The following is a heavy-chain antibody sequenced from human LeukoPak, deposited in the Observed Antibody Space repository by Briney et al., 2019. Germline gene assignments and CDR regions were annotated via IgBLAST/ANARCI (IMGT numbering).Heavy chain of an antibody. J-gene: IGHJ4*02. D-gene: IGHD1-26*01. CDR1: GFTFDHYT. V-gene: IGHV3-43*01. CDR2: ISWDGGSA. Sequence: GGSLRLSCATSGFTFDHYTIHWVRQAPGKGLEWVSLISWDGGSAYYADSVKGRFTISRDNSKNSLFLQMNSLRTEDTALYYCVKGSSGMYFDYWGQGTLVTVSS. CDR3: VKGSSGMYFDY.